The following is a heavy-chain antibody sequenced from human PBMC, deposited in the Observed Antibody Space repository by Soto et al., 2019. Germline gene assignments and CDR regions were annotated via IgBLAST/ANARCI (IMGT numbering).Heavy chain of an antibody. J-gene: IGHJ6*02. CDR2: ISYDGSNK. CDR1: GFTFSSYG. CDR3: AKDLFRRVYYYYGMDV. Sequence: QVQLVESGGGVVQPGRSLRLSCAASGFTFSSYGMHWVRQAPGKGLEWVAVISYDGSNKYYADSVKGRFTISRDNSKNTLYLQMNSLRAEDTAVYYCAKDLFRRVYYYYGMDVWGQGTTVTVSS. V-gene: IGHV3-30*18. D-gene: IGHD3-10*01.